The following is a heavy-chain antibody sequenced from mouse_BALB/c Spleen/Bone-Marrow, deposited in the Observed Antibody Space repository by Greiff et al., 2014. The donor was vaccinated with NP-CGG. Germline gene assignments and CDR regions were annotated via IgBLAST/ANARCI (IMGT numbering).Heavy chain of an antibody. CDR1: GFNIKDYY. J-gene: IGHJ2*02. CDR3: AMITEY. Sequence: LKEPGAELVRPGALGKSSCKASGFNIKDYYIHWVKQRPEQGLEWTGRIEPENGNTIYDPKFQGKASITADASSNTAYLQLSSLTSEDTAVYYCAMITEYWGQGTSVTVSS. V-gene: IGHV14-1*02. D-gene: IGHD2-4*01. CDR2: IEPENGNT.